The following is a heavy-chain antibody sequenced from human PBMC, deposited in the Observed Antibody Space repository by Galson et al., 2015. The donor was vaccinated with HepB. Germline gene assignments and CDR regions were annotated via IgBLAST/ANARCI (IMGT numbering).Heavy chain of an antibody. J-gene: IGHJ6*02. CDR2: MSYDGSDK. CDR1: GFTFNTYA. Sequence: SLRLSCAASGFTFNTYAMHWVRQAPGKGLEWVALMSYDGSDKYYADSVKGRFTISRDNSKNTLYLQMNTLRTEDTAVYYCARVLREDYNLWSGYWALYYGMDVWGQGTTVTVSS. V-gene: IGHV3-30*04. CDR3: ARVLREDYNLWSGYWALYYGMDV. D-gene: IGHD3-3*01.